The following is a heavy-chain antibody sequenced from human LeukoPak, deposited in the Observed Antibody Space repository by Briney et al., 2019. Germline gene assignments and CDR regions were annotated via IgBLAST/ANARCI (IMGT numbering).Heavy chain of an antibody. J-gene: IGHJ4*02. CDR2: IYHSGST. CDR3: ARGQVPAALDY. Sequence: KPSQTLSLTCTVSGGSISSGGYYWSWIRQPPGKGLEWIGYIYHSGSTYYNPSLKSRVTISVDRSKNQFSLKLSSVTAADTAVYYCARGQVPAALDYWGQGTLVTVSS. V-gene: IGHV4-30-2*01. CDR1: GGSISSGGYY. D-gene: IGHD2-2*01.